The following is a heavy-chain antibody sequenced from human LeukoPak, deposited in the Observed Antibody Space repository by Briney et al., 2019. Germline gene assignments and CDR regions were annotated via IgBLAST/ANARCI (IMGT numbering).Heavy chain of an antibody. Sequence: KPSETLSLTCTVSGGSISSYYWSWIRQPAGKGLEWIGRIYTSGSTNYNPSLKSRVTMSVDTPKNQFSLKLSSVTAADTAVYYCARDPRGSYYDSSGYPPWGQGTLVTVSS. CDR1: GGSISSYY. J-gene: IGHJ4*02. D-gene: IGHD3-22*01. CDR2: IYTSGST. V-gene: IGHV4-4*07. CDR3: ARDPRGSYYDSSGYPP.